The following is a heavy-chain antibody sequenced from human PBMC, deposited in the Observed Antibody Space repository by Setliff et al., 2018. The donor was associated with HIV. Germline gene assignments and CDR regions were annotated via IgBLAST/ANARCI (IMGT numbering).Heavy chain of an antibody. CDR3: ARYSSGWYLSLDAFDI. V-gene: IGHV4-38-2*01. D-gene: IGHD6-19*01. CDR1: GFSINSGYS. J-gene: IGHJ3*02. CDR2: LYNSGST. Sequence: PSETLSLTCAVSGFSINSGYSWDWIRQSPGKGLEWIGALYNSGSTYYNPSLKSRVTISVDTSKNQFSLKLSSVTAADTAVYYCARYSSGWYLSLDAFDIWGQGTMVTVSS.